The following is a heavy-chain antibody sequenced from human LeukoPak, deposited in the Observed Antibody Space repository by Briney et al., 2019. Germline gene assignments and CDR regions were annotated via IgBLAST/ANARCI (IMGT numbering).Heavy chain of an antibody. Sequence: LSGGSLRLSCAASGNYLMHWVRQAPGKGLVWVSHINGDGSWTTYADSVKGRFTISKDNAKNTVYLQMNNLRAEDTAVYYCVSFYETYWGRGTLVTVSS. D-gene: IGHD2-2*01. CDR1: GNYL. CDR2: INGDGSWT. CDR3: VSFYETY. J-gene: IGHJ4*02. V-gene: IGHV3-74*01.